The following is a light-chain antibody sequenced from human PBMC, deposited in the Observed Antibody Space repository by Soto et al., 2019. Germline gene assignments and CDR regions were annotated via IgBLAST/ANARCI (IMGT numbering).Light chain of an antibody. V-gene: IGLV2-11*01. CDR3: CSYAGIYTWV. CDR2: DVT. CDR1: NSDVGAYNY. J-gene: IGLJ2*01. Sequence: QSALTQPRSVSGSPGQSVTISCTGTNSDVGAYNYVSWYQQHPGKAPKLMIYDVTKRPSGVPDRFSGSKSGNTASLNISGLQADDEADYYCCSYAGIYTWVFGGGTKVTVL.